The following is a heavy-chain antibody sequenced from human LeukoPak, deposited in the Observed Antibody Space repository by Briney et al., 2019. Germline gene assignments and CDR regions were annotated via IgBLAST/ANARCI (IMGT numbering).Heavy chain of an antibody. J-gene: IGHJ3*02. V-gene: IGHV3-23*01. CDR1: GFTFSSYA. D-gene: IGHD1-26*01. Sequence: PGGSLRLSCAASGFTFSSYAMSWVRQAPGKGLEWVSAISGSGGSTYYADSVKGRFTISRDNSKNTLYLQMNSLRAEDTAVYYCARARTVGATTGLNDAFDIWGQGTMVTVSS. CDR3: ARARTVGATTGLNDAFDI. CDR2: ISGSGGST.